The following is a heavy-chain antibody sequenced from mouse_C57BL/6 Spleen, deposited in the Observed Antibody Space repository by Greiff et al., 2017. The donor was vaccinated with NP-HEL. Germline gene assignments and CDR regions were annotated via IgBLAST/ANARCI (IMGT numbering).Heavy chain of an antibody. CDR2: ISNLAYSI. V-gene: IGHV5-15*01. CDR1: GFTFSDYG. J-gene: IGHJ4*01. D-gene: IGHD3-3*01. Sequence: EVQGVESGGGLVQPGGSLKLSCAASGFTFSDYGMAWVRQAPRKGPEWVAFISNLAYSIYYADTVTGRFTISRENAKNTLYLEMSSLRSEDTAMYYCARHGEGRGYAMDYWGQGTSVTVSS. CDR3: ARHGEGRGYAMDY.